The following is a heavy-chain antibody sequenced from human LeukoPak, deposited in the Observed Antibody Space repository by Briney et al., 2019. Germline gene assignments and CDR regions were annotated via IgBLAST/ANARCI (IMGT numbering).Heavy chain of an antibody. V-gene: IGHV1-69*10. D-gene: IGHD3-10*01. Sequence: VKVSCKASGDAFNSHTINWVRQAPGQGLEWVGSIIPSFGIPSYAQKFKGRVTISAGTSTTTAFMDLTSLRSEDTAVYYCARDFWGTMVRAASMDVWGQGTTVTVSS. CDR1: GDAFNSHT. J-gene: IGHJ6*02. CDR2: IIPSFGIP. CDR3: ARDFWGTMVRAASMDV.